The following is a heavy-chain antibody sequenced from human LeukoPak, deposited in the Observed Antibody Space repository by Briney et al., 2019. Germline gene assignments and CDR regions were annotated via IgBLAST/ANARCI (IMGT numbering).Heavy chain of an antibody. CDR1: GFTFNSYS. CDR3: ARDRYSGSYPLDY. Sequence: GGSLRLSCAASGFTFNSYSMNWFRQAPGKGLEWVSYIRSSGSTIYYGDCVKGRFTISRDNAKNSLYLQMNSLRAADTAVYYCARDRYSGSYPLDYWGQGTLVTVSS. J-gene: IGHJ4*02. CDR2: IRSSGSTI. V-gene: IGHV3-48*04. D-gene: IGHD1-26*01.